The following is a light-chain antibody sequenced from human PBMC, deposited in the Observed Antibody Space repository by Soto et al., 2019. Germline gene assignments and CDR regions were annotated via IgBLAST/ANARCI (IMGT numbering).Light chain of an antibody. CDR2: DVN. CDR1: SSDVGGYNY. Sequence: QSALTQPASVSGSPGQSITISCTGTSSDVGGYNYVSWYQQHPGKAPKLLIYDVNTRPSGVSNRFSGSKSGNTASLTISGLQAEDEADYYCSSYPSSMSFGGGTKLTVL. CDR3: SSYPSSMS. J-gene: IGLJ2*01. V-gene: IGLV2-14*01.